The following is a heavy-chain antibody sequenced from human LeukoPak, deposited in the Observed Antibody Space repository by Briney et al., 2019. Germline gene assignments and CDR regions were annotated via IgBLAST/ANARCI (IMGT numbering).Heavy chain of an antibody. CDR2: IYYSGST. J-gene: IGHJ4*02. V-gene: IGHV4-39*07. Sequence: PSETLSLTCIVSGGSISSSIYYWAWVRQPPGKGLEWIGSIYYSGSTYYNPSLKSRVTISVDTSKNQFSLKLSSVTAADTAVYYCARLGGDVRGVNTNLWGQGTLVTVSS. CDR3: ARLGGDVRGVNTNL. D-gene: IGHD3-10*02. CDR1: GGSISSSIYY.